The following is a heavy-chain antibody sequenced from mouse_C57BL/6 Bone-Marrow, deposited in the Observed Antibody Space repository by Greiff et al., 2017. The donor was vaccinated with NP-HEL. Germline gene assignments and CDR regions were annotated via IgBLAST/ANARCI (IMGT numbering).Heavy chain of an antibody. CDR1: GYTFTSYW. D-gene: IGHD2-3*01. Sequence: QVQLQQPGAELVKPGASVKVSCKASGYTFTSYWMHWVKQRPGQGLEWIGRIHPSDSDTNYNQKFKGKATLTVDKSSSTAYMQLSSLTSEDSAVYYCAIEDEDGSLAYWGQGTLVTVSA. CDR3: AIEDEDGSLAY. V-gene: IGHV1-74*01. J-gene: IGHJ3*01. CDR2: IHPSDSDT.